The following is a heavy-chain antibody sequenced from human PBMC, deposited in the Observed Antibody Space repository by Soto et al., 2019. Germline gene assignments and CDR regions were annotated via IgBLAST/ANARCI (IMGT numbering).Heavy chain of an antibody. Sequence: GGSLRLSCAASGFTFSSYAMHWVRQAPGKGLEWVAVISYDGSNKYYADSVKGRFTISRDNSKNTLYLQMNSLRAEDTAVYYCARDRMTTVNTLDYWGQGNLVTVSS. V-gene: IGHV3-30-3*01. CDR3: ARDRMTTVNTLDY. J-gene: IGHJ4*02. D-gene: IGHD4-17*01. CDR2: ISYDGSNK. CDR1: GFTFSSYA.